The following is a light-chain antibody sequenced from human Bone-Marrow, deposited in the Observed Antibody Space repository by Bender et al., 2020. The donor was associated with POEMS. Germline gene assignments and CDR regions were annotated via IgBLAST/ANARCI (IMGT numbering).Light chain of an antibody. J-gene: IGLJ2*01. CDR3: QSWGSSSVV. Sequence: SYELTQPPSVSVSPGQTASITCSGDKLGDKYVCWYQQKPGQSPLMVIFQDNKRHSGIPERFSGSNSGNTATLTISGTQPMDEADYYCQSWGSSSVVFGGGTKLTVL. CDR2: QDN. CDR1: KLGDKY. V-gene: IGLV3-1*01.